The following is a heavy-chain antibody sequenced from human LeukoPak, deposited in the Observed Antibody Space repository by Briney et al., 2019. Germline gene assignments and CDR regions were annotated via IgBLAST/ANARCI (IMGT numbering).Heavy chain of an antibody. D-gene: IGHD6-19*01. CDR2: IYTSGST. J-gene: IGHJ5*02. CDR3: ARDHRQWLGSRGFDP. CDR1: GGSISSYY. V-gene: IGHV4-4*07. Sequence: SETLSLTCAVSGGSISSYYWSWIRQPAGKGLEWIGRIYTSGSTNYNPSLKSRVTMSVDTSKNQFSLKLSSVTAADTAVYYCARDHRQWLGSRGFDPWGQGTLVTVSS.